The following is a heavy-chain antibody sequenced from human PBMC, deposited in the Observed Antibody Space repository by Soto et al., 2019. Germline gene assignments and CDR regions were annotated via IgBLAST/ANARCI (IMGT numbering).Heavy chain of an antibody. D-gene: IGHD3-22*01. J-gene: IGHJ4*02. Sequence: QVQLQESGPGLVKPSQTLSLTCTVSGDSINSGDHFWTWIRQKPGKGLEWIGYIFYSGATYYNPSLKTRVTISIDKSKNHFSLNLGSVTAADTAVYYCATTNVAYSYDTSYWGQGTLVTVSS. V-gene: IGHV4-31*03. CDR3: ATTNVAYSYDTSY. CDR1: GDSINSGDHF. CDR2: IFYSGAT.